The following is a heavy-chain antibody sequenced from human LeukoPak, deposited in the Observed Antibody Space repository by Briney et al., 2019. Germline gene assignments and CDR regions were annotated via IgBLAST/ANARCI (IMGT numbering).Heavy chain of an antibody. Sequence: SETLSLTCAVYGGSFSGYYWSWIRQPPGKGLEWIGEINHSGSTNYNPSLKSRVTISVDTSKNQFSLKLSSVTAADTAVYYCARGPSYYDNSGYRYYYYGMDVWGQGTTVTVSS. CDR2: INHSGST. V-gene: IGHV4-34*01. D-gene: IGHD3-22*01. CDR3: ARGPSYYDNSGYRYYYYGMDV. J-gene: IGHJ6*02. CDR1: GGSFSGYY.